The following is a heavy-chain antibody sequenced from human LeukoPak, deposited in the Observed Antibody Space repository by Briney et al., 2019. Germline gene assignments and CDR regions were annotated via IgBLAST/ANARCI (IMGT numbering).Heavy chain of an antibody. Sequence: ASVKVSCKASGYTFTSYAMNWVRQAPGQGLEWMGWINTNTGNPTYAQGFTGRFVFSLDTSVSTAYLQISSLKAEDTAVYYCARGGVGYHELWTGYYEAEYFQHWGQGTLVNVSS. J-gene: IGHJ1*01. D-gene: IGHD3-3*01. CDR3: ARGGVGYHELWTGYYEAEYFQH. CDR1: GYTFTSYA. CDR2: INTNTGNP. V-gene: IGHV7-4-1*02.